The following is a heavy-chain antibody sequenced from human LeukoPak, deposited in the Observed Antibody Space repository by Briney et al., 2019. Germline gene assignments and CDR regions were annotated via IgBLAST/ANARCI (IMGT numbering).Heavy chain of an antibody. J-gene: IGHJ6*02. D-gene: IGHD5-24*01. CDR2: ITPSGGST. Sequence: GASVKVSCKASGYTFTSYYMHWVRQAPGQGLEWMGIITPSGGSTNYAQKFQGRVTMTRDTSTTTVYMELSSLRSEDTAVYYCARVEMATINGMDVWGQGTTVTVSS. CDR1: GYTFTSYY. V-gene: IGHV1-46*01. CDR3: ARVEMATINGMDV.